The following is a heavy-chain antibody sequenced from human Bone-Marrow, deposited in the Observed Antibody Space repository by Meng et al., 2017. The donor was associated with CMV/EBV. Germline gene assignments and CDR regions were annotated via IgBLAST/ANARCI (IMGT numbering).Heavy chain of an antibody. J-gene: IGHJ6*02. CDR1: GFTLSSYA. Sequence: GGSLRLSCAASGFTLSSYAMIWVRQTPGKGLEWLSFITSSSTLIYQADSVKGRFTVSRDNAKNSLYLQMNSLRAEDTAVYYCAKEGSGWYYGMDVWGQGPTVTVSS. CDR2: ITSSSTLI. D-gene: IGHD6-19*01. CDR3: AKEGSGWYYGMDV. V-gene: IGHV3-21*04.